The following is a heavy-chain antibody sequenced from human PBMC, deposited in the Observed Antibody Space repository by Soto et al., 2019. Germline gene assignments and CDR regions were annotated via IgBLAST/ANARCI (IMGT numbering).Heavy chain of an antibody. D-gene: IGHD2-2*01. CDR2: ISSSTSYV. CDR3: ARDPSEGRVGNWFES. Sequence: EVQLVESGGGLVKPGGSLRLSCAASGFTFSRYGMNWLRQAPGKGLEWGASISSSTSYVYYADSVKGRFSTSRENAKNILYLEMYALRTEDTAVYYCARDPSEGRVGNWFESWGQGTLVTVSS. CDR1: GFTFSRYG. J-gene: IGHJ5*01. V-gene: IGHV3-21*06.